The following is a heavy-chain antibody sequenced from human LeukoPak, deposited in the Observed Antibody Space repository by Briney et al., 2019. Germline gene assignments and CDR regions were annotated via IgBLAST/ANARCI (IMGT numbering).Heavy chain of an antibody. CDR2: IYHSGST. CDR1: GGSISSYY. V-gene: IGHV4-59*12. D-gene: IGHD3-22*01. Sequence: SETLSLTCTVSGGSISSYYWSWIRQPPGKGLEWIGYIYHSGSTYYNPSLKSRVTISVDRSKNQFSLKLSSVTAADTAVYYCARDVDYDSAWGQGTLVTVSS. J-gene: IGHJ4*02. CDR3: ARDVDYDSA.